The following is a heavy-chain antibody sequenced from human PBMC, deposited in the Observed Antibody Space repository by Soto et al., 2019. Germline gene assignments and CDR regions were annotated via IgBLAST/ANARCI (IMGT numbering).Heavy chain of an antibody. CDR3: ARGGEYSRTFDP. V-gene: IGHV1-8*01. J-gene: IGHJ5*02. CDR1: GYTFASYD. D-gene: IGHD3-10*01. Sequence: ASVKVSCKASGYTFASYDINWVRQATGQGLEWMGWMNPNSGNTGYAQKFQGRVTMTRNTSISTAYMELSSLRSEDTAVYNCARGGEYSRTFDPWGQGPLVTVSS. CDR2: MNPNSGNT.